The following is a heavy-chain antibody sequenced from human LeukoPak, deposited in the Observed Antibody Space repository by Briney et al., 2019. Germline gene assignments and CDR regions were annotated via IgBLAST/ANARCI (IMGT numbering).Heavy chain of an antibody. CDR3: AREVIWELVRVHAFDI. CDR1: GYTFTSYA. V-gene: IGHV7-4-1*02. Sequence: ASVKVSCKASGYTFTSYAMNWVRQAPGQGLEWMGWINTNTGNPTYAQGFTGRFVFSLDTSVSTAYLQISSLKAEDTAVYYCAREVIWELVRVHAFDIWGQGTMVTVSS. J-gene: IGHJ3*02. CDR2: INTNTGNP. D-gene: IGHD6-13*01.